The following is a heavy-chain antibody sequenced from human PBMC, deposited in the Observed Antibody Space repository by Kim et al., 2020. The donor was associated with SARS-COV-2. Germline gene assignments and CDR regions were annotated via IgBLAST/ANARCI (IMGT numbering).Heavy chain of an antibody. CDR1: GGSISSSSYY. CDR3: ATTSLAYCGGDCYPNWFDP. D-gene: IGHD2-21*02. Sequence: SETLSLTCTVSGGSISSSSYYWGWIRQPPGKGLEWIGSIYYSGSTYYNPSLKSRVTISVDTSKNQFSLKLSSVTAADTAVYYCATTSLAYCGGDCYPNWFDPWGQGTLVTVSS. V-gene: IGHV4-39*01. J-gene: IGHJ5*02. CDR2: IYYSGST.